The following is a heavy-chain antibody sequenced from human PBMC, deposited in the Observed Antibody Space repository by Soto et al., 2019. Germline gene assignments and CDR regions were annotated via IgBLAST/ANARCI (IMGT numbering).Heavy chain of an antibody. V-gene: IGHV3-15*01. CDR2: IKSKTDGGTT. CDR1: GFTFSNAW. Sequence: GGSLRLSCAASGFTFSNAWMSWVRQAPGKGLEWVGRIKSKTDGGTTDYAAPVKGRFTISRDDSKNTLYLQMNSLKTEDTAVYYCTTAAAAGKVRAVDYWGQGTLVTVSS. CDR3: TTAAAAGKVRAVDY. D-gene: IGHD6-13*01. J-gene: IGHJ4*02.